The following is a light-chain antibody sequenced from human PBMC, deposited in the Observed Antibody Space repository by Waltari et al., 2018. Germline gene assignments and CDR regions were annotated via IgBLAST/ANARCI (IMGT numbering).Light chain of an antibody. CDR2: EVN. J-gene: IGLJ3*02. Sequence: QSALTQPASASGSPGQSIPLPCTGTTTDVGAYNFFSWYQQHPGGVPKLLIYEVNNRPSGVSDRFSGSRSGNTASLTISGLLAEDEADYYCCSHSSSSTLVLFGGGTKVTVL. CDR3: CSHSSSSTLVL. V-gene: IGLV2-14*01. CDR1: TTDVGAYNF.